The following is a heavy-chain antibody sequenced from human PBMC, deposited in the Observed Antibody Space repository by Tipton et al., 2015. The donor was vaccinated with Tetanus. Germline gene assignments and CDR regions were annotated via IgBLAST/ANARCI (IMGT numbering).Heavy chain of an antibody. CDR1: GFTVSSNY. CDR2: IYAAGST. J-gene: IGHJ2*01. Sequence: VQLVQSGGGLTQPGGSLRLSCAVSGFTVSSNYIAWVRQAPGKGLEWVSIIYAAGSTYYADSVKGRFTISRDISKDKVFLQMDSVRPEDTAVYYCARVPLGGGYFDIWGRGTLVTVSS. D-gene: IGHD2-15*01. CDR3: ARVPLGGGYFDI. V-gene: IGHV3-53*01.